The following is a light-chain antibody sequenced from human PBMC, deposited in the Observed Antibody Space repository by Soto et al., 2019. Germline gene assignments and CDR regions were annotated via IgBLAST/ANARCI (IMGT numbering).Light chain of an antibody. V-gene: IGKV3-20*01. Sequence: PRCRGTLSLCPGERATLSFRASQSVGTYLAWYQQKPGQAPRLLIYGASNRATGIPDRFSGSGSGTDFTLTISRREPEDFAVYYCQQYGSSGTFGQGTKVDIK. CDR1: QSVGTY. CDR3: QQYGSSGT. J-gene: IGKJ1*01. CDR2: GAS.